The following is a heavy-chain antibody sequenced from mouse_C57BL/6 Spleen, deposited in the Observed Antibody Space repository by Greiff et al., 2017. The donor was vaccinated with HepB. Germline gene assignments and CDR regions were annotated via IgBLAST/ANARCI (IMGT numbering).Heavy chain of an antibody. CDR1: GFTFSSYA. D-gene: IGHD3-3*01. CDR2: ISDGGSYT. CDR3: ARVEERDPWFAY. V-gene: IGHV5-4*01. Sequence: EVQLVESGGGLVKPGGSLKLSCAASGFTFSSYAMSWVRQTPEKRLEWVATISDGGSYTYYPDNVKGRFTISRDNAKNNLYLQMSHLKSEDTAMYYCARVEERDPWFAYWGQGTLVTVSA. J-gene: IGHJ3*01.